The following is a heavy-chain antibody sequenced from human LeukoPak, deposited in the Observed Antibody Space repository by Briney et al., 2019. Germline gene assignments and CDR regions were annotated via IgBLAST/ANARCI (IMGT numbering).Heavy chain of an antibody. CDR3: ARDPYCTNGVCYTKWYFDL. Sequence: PSQTLSLTCTVSGGSISSGSYYWSWIRQPAGKGLEWIGRIYSTGSTNYNPSLKSRVTISVDTSKNQFSLKLSSVTAADTAVYYCARDPYCTNGVCYTKWYFDLWGRGTLVTVSS. J-gene: IGHJ2*01. CDR2: IYSTGST. V-gene: IGHV4-61*02. CDR1: GGSISSGSYY. D-gene: IGHD2-8*01.